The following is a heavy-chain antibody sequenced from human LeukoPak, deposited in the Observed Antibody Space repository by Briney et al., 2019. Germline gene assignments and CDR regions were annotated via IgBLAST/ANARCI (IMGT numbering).Heavy chain of an antibody. V-gene: IGHV1-18*01. CDR1: GYTFTSYG. CDR2: ISAYNGNT. CDR3: ARGGKGYDSSGYYPTDVYYYYYMDV. J-gene: IGHJ6*03. D-gene: IGHD3-22*01. Sequence: ASVKVSCKASGYTFTSYGISWVRQAPGQGLEWMGWISAYNGNTNYAQKLQGRVTMTTDTSTSTAYMELRSLRSDDTAVYYCARGGKGYDSSGYYPTDVYYYYYMDVWGKGTTVTVSS.